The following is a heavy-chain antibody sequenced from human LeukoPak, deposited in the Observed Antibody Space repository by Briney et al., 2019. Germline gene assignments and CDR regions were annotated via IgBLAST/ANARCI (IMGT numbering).Heavy chain of an antibody. J-gene: IGHJ5*02. D-gene: IGHD2-2*01. Sequence: TSETLSLTCTVSGGSISSGSYYWNWVRQPAGKGLQWFGRIYTNGSTNYNPSVKSRVTISVDTPKNQFSLKLSSVTAADTAVYYCARGGSFFCSSTSCYRGRYNWFDPWGQGTLVTVSS. CDR1: GGSISSGSYY. CDR3: ARGGSFFCSSTSCYRGRYNWFDP. CDR2: IYTNGST. V-gene: IGHV4-61*02.